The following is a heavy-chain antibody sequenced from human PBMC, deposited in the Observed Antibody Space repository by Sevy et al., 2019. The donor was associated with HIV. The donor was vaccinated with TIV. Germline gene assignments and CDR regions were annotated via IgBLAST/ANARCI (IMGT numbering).Heavy chain of an antibody. D-gene: IGHD6-13*01. Sequence: GGSLRLSCVASGFTFSSYGMHWVRKAPGKGLEWVAFIRYDGSNKYYADSVKGRFTISRDNSKNTLYLQMNSLRAEDTAVYYCAKDGIAAAGEVPFDYWGQGTLVTVSS. V-gene: IGHV3-30*02. CDR2: IRYDGSNK. CDR3: AKDGIAAAGEVPFDY. J-gene: IGHJ4*02. CDR1: GFTFSSYG.